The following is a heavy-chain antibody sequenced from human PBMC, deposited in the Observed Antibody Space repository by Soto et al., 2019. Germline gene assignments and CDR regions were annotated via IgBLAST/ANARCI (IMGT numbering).Heavy chain of an antibody. V-gene: IGHV1-46*01. CDR3: ARDKLGYYYDSSGYFERKNWFDP. D-gene: IGHD3-22*01. J-gene: IGHJ5*02. Sequence: ASVKVSCKASGYTFTSYYMHWVRQAPGQGLEWMGIINPSGGSTSYAQKFQGRVTMTRDTSTSTVYMELSSLRSEDTAVYYCARDKLGYYYDSSGYFERKNWFDPWGQGTRVTVSS. CDR1: GYTFTSYY. CDR2: INPSGGST.